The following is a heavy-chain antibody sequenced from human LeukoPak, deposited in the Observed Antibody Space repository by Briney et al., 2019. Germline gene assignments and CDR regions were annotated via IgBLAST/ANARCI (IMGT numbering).Heavy chain of an antibody. D-gene: IGHD2-2*02. J-gene: IGHJ5*02. CDR2: IYYSGST. CDR3: ARGGIVVVPAAISWFDP. V-gene: IGHV4-30-4*01. CDR1: GGSISSGDYY. Sequence: LTCTVXGGSISSGDYYWRWIRQPPGKGLEWIGYIYYSGSTYYNPSLKSRVTISVDTSKNQFSLRLSSVTAADTAVYYCARGGIVVVPAAISWFDPWGQGTLVTVSS.